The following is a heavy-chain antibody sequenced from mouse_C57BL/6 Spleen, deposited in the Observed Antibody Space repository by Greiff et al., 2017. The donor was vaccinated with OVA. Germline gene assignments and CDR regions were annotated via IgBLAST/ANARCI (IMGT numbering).Heavy chain of an antibody. CDR2: IDPENGDT. V-gene: IGHV14-4*01. J-gene: IGHJ3*01. Sequence: EVQLQQSGAELVRPGASVKLSCTASGFNIKDDYMHWVKQRPEQGLEWIGWIDPENGDTEYASKFQGKATITADTSSNTAYLQLSSLTSEDTAVYYCTTYSGNYAWFAYWGQGTLVTVSA. CDR3: TTYSGNYAWFAY. CDR1: GFNIKDDY. D-gene: IGHD2-1*01.